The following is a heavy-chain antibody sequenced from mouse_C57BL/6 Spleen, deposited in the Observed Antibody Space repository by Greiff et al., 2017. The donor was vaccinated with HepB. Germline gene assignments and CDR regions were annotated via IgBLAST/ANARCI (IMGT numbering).Heavy chain of an antibody. CDR1: GYSFTSYW. Sequence: QVQLQQPGAELVMPGASVKLSCKASGYSFTSYWMHWVKQRPGQGLEWIGEIDPSDSYTNYNQKFKSKSTVTVNKSSSTADMQLSSLTSEDSAVYYCSRDDQFAYWGQGTLFTVSA. J-gene: IGHJ3*01. CDR3: SRDDQFAY. CDR2: IDPSDSYT. V-gene: IGHV1-69*01.